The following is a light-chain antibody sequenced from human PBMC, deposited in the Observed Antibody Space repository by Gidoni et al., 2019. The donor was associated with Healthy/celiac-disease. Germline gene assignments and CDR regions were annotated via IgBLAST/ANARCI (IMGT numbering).Light chain of an antibody. J-gene: IGKJ4*01. CDR2: YAS. V-gene: IGKV6-21*01. Sequence: EIVVTQTPAFQSVPPKEQVTITCRASQSIGSSLPWYQHKPDQSPKLLIKYASQSFSVVPSRFSGSGSGTDFTLTINSLEAEDAATYYCHQSSSLPQKVFGGGTKVEIK. CDR1: QSIGSS. CDR3: HQSSSLPQKV.